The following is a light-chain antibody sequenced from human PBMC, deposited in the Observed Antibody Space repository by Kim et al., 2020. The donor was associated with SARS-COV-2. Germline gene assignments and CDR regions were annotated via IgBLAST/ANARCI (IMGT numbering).Light chain of an antibody. V-gene: IGLV3-19*01. Sequence: SVAVGQTVRITCQGDSLRSHYASWYQQKPGQAPVLVIYGKNNRPSGIPDRFSGSSSGNTASLTITGAQAEDEAEYYCNSRDDSDNSFVFATGTKVTVL. CDR2: GKN. CDR3: NSRDDSDNSFV. J-gene: IGLJ1*01. CDR1: SLRSHY.